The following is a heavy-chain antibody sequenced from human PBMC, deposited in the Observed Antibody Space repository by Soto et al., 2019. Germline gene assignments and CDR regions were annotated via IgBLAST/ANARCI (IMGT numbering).Heavy chain of an antibody. J-gene: IGHJ4*01. Sequence: EVQLLESGGGLGQPGGSLKLSCAASGFIFNNFAMSWVRQVPGKGLEWVSTISSGVRNTYYADSVKGRFTISRDNIKNTLDLQMNRLRAGDTAVYYWAKEPVGGMASPVYCDDWGQGTLVTVSS. D-gene: IGHD3-10*01. V-gene: IGHV3-23*01. CDR3: AKEPVGGMASPVYCDD. CDR1: GFIFNNFA. CDR2: ISSGVRNT.